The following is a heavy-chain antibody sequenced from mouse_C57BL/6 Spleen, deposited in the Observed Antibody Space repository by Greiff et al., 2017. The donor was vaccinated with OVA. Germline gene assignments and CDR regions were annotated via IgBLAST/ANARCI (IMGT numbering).Heavy chain of an antibody. CDR2: INPNNGGT. J-gene: IGHJ4*01. Sequence: EVQLQQSGPELVKPGASVKMSCKASGYTFTDYNMHWVKQSHGKSLEWIGYINPNNGGTSYNQKFKGKATLTVNKSSSTAYMELRSLTSEDAAVYYCARAGDGGSYAMDYWGQGTSVTVSS. CDR1: GYTFTDYN. CDR3: ARAGDGGSYAMDY. V-gene: IGHV1-22*01. D-gene: IGHD1-1*02.